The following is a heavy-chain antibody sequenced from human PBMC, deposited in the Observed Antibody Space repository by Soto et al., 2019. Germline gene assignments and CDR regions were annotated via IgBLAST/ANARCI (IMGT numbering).Heavy chain of an antibody. Sequence: SETLSLTCAVYGGSFSGYYWSWIRQPPGKGLEWIGEINHSGSTNYNPSLKSRVTISVDTSKNQFSLKLSSVTAADTAVYYCARWRNSSGPKNWFDPWGQGTLVT. CDR2: INHSGST. V-gene: IGHV4-34*01. CDR3: ARWRNSSGPKNWFDP. CDR1: GGSFSGYY. D-gene: IGHD6-25*01. J-gene: IGHJ5*02.